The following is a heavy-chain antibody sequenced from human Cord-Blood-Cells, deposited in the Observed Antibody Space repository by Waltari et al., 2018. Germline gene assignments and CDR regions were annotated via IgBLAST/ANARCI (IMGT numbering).Heavy chain of an antibody. V-gene: IGHV3-23*01. CDR1: GFTFSSYA. J-gene: IGHJ3*02. Sequence: EVQLLESGGALVQPGGSLRLSCAASGFTFSSYAISWVRHASGKGLEWVSAISGSGGSTYYADSVKGRFTISRDNSNNTLYLQMNSLRAEDTAVYYCANYYGSGSYDAFDIWGQWTMVTVAS. D-gene: IGHD3-10*01. CDR2: ISGSGGST. CDR3: ANYYGSGSYDAFDI.